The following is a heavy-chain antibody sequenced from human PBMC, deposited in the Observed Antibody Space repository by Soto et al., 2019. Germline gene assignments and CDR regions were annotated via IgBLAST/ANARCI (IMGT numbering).Heavy chain of an antibody. CDR1: GFTFSSYG. J-gene: IGHJ4*02. CDR3: AKDPRGIVGATTNADY. D-gene: IGHD1-26*01. CDR2: ISYDGSNK. Sequence: QVQLVESGGGVVQPGRSLRLSCAASGFTFSSYGMHWVRQAPGKGLGWVAVISYDGSNKYYADSVKGRFTISRDNSKNTLYLQMNCLRAEDTAVYYCAKDPRGIVGATTNADYWGQGTLVTVSS. V-gene: IGHV3-30*18.